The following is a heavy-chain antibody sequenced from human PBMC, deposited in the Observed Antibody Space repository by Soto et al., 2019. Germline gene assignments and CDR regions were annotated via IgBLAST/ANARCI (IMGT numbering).Heavy chain of an antibody. Sequence: PGGSLRLSCAASGFTFSSYWMSWVRQAPGKGLEWVANIKQDGSEKYYVDSVKGRFTISRDNAKNSLYLQMNSLRAEDTAVYYCAKGHEAAAGPNEYYYYYGMDVWGQGTTVTVSS. CDR3: AKGHEAAAGPNEYYYYYGMDV. V-gene: IGHV3-7*05. CDR2: IKQDGSEK. D-gene: IGHD6-13*01. CDR1: GFTFSSYW. J-gene: IGHJ6*02.